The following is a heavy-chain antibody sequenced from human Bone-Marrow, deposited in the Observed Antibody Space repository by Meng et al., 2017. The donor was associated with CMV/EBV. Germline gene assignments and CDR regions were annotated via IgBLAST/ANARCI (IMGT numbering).Heavy chain of an antibody. Sequence: SETLSLTCTVSGGSISSSSYYWGWIRQPPGNGLEWIGTIYYSVSTYNNPSLKSRVTLAVDTSKNQFSLTLSSMTAADTAVYLCASQAEYDRTWYIIWGQGTLVTVSS. J-gene: IGHJ4*02. CDR1: GGSISSSSYY. CDR3: ASQAEYDRTWYII. CDR2: IYYSVST. D-gene: IGHD6-13*01. V-gene: IGHV4-39*01.